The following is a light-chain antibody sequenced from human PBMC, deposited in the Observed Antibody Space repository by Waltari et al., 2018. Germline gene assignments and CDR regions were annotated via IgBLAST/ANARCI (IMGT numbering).Light chain of an antibody. CDR3: QQYLTLSPRA. V-gene: IGKV1-5*03. CDR1: QSISNW. Sequence: DIQMTQSPSTLSASVGDRVTITCRASQSISNWLAWYQQKPGKAPKVLIHKASTLQSGVPSRFSGSGSGTEFTLTSSSLQPDEFATYYCQQYLTLSPRAFGGGTTVDFK. J-gene: IGKJ4*01. CDR2: KAS.